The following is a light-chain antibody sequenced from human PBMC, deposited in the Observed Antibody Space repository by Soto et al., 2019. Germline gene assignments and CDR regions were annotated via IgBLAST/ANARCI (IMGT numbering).Light chain of an antibody. V-gene: IGKV1-39*01. Sequence: DIQVTQSPSSLSAFVGDRVTITCRASQTITTYLNWFQQKPGKGPKLLIYAASNLQSGVPLRFSGGGSGTEFTLTISRLQPEDLATYYCQQTYSTPHTFGQGTQLEI. CDR2: AAS. J-gene: IGKJ2*01. CDR3: QQTYSTPHT. CDR1: QTITTY.